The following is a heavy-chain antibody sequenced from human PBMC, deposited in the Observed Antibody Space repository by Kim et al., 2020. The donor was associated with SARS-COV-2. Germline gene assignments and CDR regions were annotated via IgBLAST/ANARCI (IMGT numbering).Heavy chain of an antibody. D-gene: IGHD3-9*01. CDR1: GGSISSSSYY. Sequence: SETLSLTCTVSGGSISSSSYYWGWIRQPPGKGLEWIGSIYYSGRTYYNPSLKSRVTISVDTSKNQFSLKLSSVTAADTAVYYCARVIRYFDWPFDYWGQGTLVTVSS. V-gene: IGHV4-39*01. CDR2: IYYSGRT. J-gene: IGHJ4*02. CDR3: ARVIRYFDWPFDY.